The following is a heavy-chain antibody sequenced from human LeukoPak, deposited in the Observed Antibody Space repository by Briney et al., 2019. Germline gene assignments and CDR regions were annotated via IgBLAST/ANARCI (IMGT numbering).Heavy chain of an antibody. V-gene: IGHV4-31*03. CDR1: GDSISSGGYY. J-gene: IGHJ4*02. Sequence: SQTLSLTCTVSGDSISSGGYYWSWIRQHPGKGLEWIGNIYYSGSTYYNPSLKSRVTISVDTSKNQFSLKLSSVTAADTAVYYCARYYDSSGYSLDYWGQGTLVTVSS. CDR2: IYYSGST. CDR3: ARYYDSSGYSLDY. D-gene: IGHD3-22*01.